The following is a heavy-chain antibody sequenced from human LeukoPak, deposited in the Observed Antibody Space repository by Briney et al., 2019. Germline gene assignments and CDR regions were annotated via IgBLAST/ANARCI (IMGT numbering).Heavy chain of an antibody. D-gene: IGHD4-17*01. CDR3: ARLRGAMTPVTSDFDY. CDR1: GGSISGSSYY. V-gene: IGHV4-39*01. CDR2: GFYSGSA. J-gene: IGHJ4*02. Sequence: SETLSLTCTVSGGSISGSSYYWAWIRQPPGKGLEWIGSGFYSGSAYYNPSLKSRVTISVDTSKNQFSLNLSSLTAADTAVYYCARLRGAMTPVTSDFDYWGQGTLATVSS.